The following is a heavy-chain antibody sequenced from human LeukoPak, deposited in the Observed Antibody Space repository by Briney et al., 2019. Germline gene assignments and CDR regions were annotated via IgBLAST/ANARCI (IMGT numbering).Heavy chain of an antibody. J-gene: IGHJ4*02. Sequence: PGGSLRLSCAASGFTLSSYSMNWVRQAPGKGLEWVSSISSSSSYIYYADSVKGRFTISRDNAKNLLYLQMNSLRAEDTAVYYCARDPGYCSSTSCYRWLVDYWGQGTLVTVSS. CDR1: GFTLSSYS. CDR2: ISSSSSYI. CDR3: ARDPGYCSSTSCYRWLVDY. D-gene: IGHD2-2*02. V-gene: IGHV3-21*01.